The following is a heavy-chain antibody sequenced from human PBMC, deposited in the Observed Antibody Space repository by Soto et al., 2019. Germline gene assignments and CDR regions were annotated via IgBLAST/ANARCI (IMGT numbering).Heavy chain of an antibody. J-gene: IGHJ2*01. CDR1: GGSISSDNYY. V-gene: IGHV4-30-4*01. CDR2: IYYSGST. Sequence: LCGGSISSDNYYWSWIRQPPGKGLEWIGYIYYSGSTYYNPSLKSRVTISVDTSKNQFSLKLSSVTAADTAVYYCAGVRWYFDLWGRGTLVTVSS. CDR3: AGVRWYFDL.